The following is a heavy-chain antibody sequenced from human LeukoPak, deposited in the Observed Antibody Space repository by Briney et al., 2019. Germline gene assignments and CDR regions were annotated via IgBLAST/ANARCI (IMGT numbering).Heavy chain of an antibody. CDR2: ISSSSNYI. J-gene: IGHJ4*02. CDR3: ARDRVSMIRGVTALDY. CDR1: GFTFSSYG. Sequence: IPGGSLRLSCAASGFTFSSYGMNWVRQAPGKGLEWVSSISSSSNYIYYADSVKGRFTISRDNAKNSLYLQMNSLRAEDTAVYYCARDRVSMIRGVTALDYWGQGTLVTVSS. D-gene: IGHD3-10*01. V-gene: IGHV3-21*01.